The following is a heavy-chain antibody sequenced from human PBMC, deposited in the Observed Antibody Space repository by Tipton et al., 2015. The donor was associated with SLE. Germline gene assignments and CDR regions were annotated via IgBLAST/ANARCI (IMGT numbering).Heavy chain of an antibody. Sequence: TLSLTCTVSGGSISSGSYYWSWIRQPAGKGLEWIGHIYTSGSTNYNPSLKSRVTISVDTSKNQFSLKLSSVTAADTAVYYCVRDVDIVATMGHSRAFDIWGQGTMVTVSS. CDR1: GGSISSGSYY. V-gene: IGHV4-61*09. CDR2: IYTSGST. CDR3: VRDVDIVATMGHSRAFDI. D-gene: IGHD5-12*01. J-gene: IGHJ3*02.